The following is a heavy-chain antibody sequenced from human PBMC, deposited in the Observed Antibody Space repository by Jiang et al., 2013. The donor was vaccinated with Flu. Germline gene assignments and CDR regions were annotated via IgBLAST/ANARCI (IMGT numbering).Heavy chain of an antibody. CDR2: IYLGDSDT. CDR3: ALDQYSSTSHDALDV. D-gene: IGHD2-2*01. J-gene: IGHJ3*01. V-gene: IGHV5-51*01. Sequence: LEWMGVIYLGDSDTRYNPSFQGRVSISADKSITTVYLQWSSLQASDTAIYFCALDQYSSTSHDALDVWGQGTMVTVSS.